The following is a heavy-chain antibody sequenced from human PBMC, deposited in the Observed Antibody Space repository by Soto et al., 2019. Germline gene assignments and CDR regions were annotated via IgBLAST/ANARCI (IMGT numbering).Heavy chain of an antibody. CDR3: ARDGQAAYYYVSGSYYNNDGMDV. CDR1: GGSISSYY. V-gene: IGHV4-59*01. Sequence: PSETLSLTCTVSGGSISSYYWSWIRQPPGKGLEWIGYIYYSGSTNYNPSLKSRVTISVDTSKNQFSLKLSSVTAADTAVYYCARDGQAAYYYVSGSYYNNDGMDVWGQGTTVTVSS. CDR2: IYYSGST. J-gene: IGHJ6*02. D-gene: IGHD3-10*01.